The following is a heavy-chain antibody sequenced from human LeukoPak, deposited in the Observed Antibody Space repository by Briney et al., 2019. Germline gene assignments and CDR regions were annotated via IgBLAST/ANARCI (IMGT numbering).Heavy chain of an antibody. CDR2: ISYDGSNK. J-gene: IGHJ4*02. D-gene: IGHD7-27*01. V-gene: IGHV3-30-3*01. CDR1: GFTFSHFW. Sequence: GGSLRLSCAASGFTFSHFWMSWVRQAPGKGLEWVAVISYDGSNKYYADSVKGRFTISRDNSKNTLYLQMNSLRAEDTAVYYCARMTNWGGGFDYWGQGTLVTVSS. CDR3: ARMTNWGGGFDY.